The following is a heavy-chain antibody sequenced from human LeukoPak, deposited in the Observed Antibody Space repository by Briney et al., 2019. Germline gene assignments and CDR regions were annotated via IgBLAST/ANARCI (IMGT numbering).Heavy chain of an antibody. V-gene: IGHV4-30-2*01. CDR2: IYHSGST. CDR3: ASEDYYGSGSLARSY. J-gene: IGHJ4*02. CDR1: GGSISSGGYS. D-gene: IGHD3-10*01. Sequence: PSQTLSLTCAVSGGSISSGGYSWSRIRQPPGKGLEWIGYIYHSGSTYYNPSLKSRVTISVDRSKNQFSLKLSSVTAADTAVYYCASEDYYGSGSLARSYWGQGTLVTVSS.